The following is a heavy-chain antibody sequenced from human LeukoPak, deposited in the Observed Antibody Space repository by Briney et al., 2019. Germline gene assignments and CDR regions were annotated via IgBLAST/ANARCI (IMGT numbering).Heavy chain of an antibody. CDR3: ARVTEYRIEDYFDY. D-gene: IGHD6-6*01. J-gene: IGHJ4*02. CDR1: GGSISSSSYY. Sequence: PSETLSLTCTVSGGSISSSSYYWGWIRQPPGKGLEWIGYIYYSGSTNYNPSLKSRVTISVETSKNEFSLKLRSVTAADTAVYYCARVTEYRIEDYFDYWGQGTLVTVSS. CDR2: IYYSGST. V-gene: IGHV4-61*05.